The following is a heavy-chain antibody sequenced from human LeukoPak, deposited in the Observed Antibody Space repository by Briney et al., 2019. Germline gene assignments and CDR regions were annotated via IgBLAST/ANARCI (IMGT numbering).Heavy chain of an antibody. CDR2: ISSSGSDM. CDR3: ARERPLVGAFDL. CDR1: GFSFNGFG. Sequence: GGSLRLSCAASGFSFNGFGMTWVRQGPGKGLEWVSLISSSGSDMFYADSVRGRFTISRDNGKNSLFLQLTSLRAEDTAIYYCARERPLVGAFDLWGQGTVVTVSS. J-gene: IGHJ5*02. D-gene: IGHD2-15*01. V-gene: IGHV3-48*03.